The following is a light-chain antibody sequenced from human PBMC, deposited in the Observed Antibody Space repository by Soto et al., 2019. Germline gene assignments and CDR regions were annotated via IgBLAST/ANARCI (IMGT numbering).Light chain of an antibody. V-gene: IGKV1-39*01. J-gene: IGKJ4*01. CDR2: AAS. CDR1: QSVSSN. CDR3: QQSYSTPLT. Sequence: TPAPGTRSLCPWERATLSFRASQSVSSNLAWYQQKPGKAPKLLIYAASSLQSGVPSRFSGSGSGTDFTLTISSLQPEDFATYYCQQSYSTPLTFGGGTKV.